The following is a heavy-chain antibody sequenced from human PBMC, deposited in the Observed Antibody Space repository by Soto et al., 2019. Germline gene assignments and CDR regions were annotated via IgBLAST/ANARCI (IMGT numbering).Heavy chain of an antibody. J-gene: IGHJ6*03. CDR1: GYTFSNYA. D-gene: IGHD2-2*01. CDR3: ARPAVGYCSSTSCGYYYMDV. V-gene: IGHV1-3*01. CDR2: INAGDGNT. Sequence: GASVKVSCKASGYTFSNYAMHWVRKAPGQRLEWMGWINAGDGNTRYSPQCQGRVNITRDTSASTAYMELSSLRSEDTAVYYCARPAVGYCSSTSCGYYYMDVWGKGTTVTVSS.